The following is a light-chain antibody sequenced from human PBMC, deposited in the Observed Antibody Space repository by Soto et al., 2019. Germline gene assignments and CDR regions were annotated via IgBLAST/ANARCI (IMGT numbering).Light chain of an antibody. J-gene: IGLJ1*01. V-gene: IGLV1-51*01. CDR1: NSNIGTNH. CDR3: GTWDSSLSVGYV. CDR2: DNN. Sequence: QSVLTQPPSVSAAPGQKVTISCSGSNSNIGTNHVSWYQQLPGTAPKLLIYDNNNRPSGIPDRFSGSRSGTSATLDITGLQTGDEAEYYCGTWDSSLSVGYVFGTATKLTVL.